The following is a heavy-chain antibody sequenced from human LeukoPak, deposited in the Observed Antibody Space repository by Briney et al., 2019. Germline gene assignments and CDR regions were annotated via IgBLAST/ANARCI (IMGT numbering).Heavy chain of an antibody. V-gene: IGHV3-30*18. D-gene: IGHD3-22*01. CDR2: ISYDGSNK. CDR1: GFTFSSYA. CDR3: AKNFGYYYDSSGYYFPPVDY. J-gene: IGHJ4*02. Sequence: GGSLRLSCAASGFTFSSYAMSWVRQAPGKGLEWVAVISYDGSNKYYADSVKGRFTISRDNSKNTLYLQMNSLRAEDTAVYYCAKNFGYYYDSSGYYFPPVDYWGQGTLVTVSS.